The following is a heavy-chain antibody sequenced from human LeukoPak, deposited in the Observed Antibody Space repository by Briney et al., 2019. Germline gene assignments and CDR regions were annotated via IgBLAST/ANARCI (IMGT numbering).Heavy chain of an antibody. CDR3: ARSGAGGGYYYYYGMDV. CDR2: ISSSGSTI. J-gene: IGHJ6*02. D-gene: IGHD3-10*01. V-gene: IGHV3-48*03. CDR1: GFTFSSYE. Sequence: GGSLRLSCAASGFTFSSYEMNWVRQAPGKGLEWVSYISSSGSTIYYADSVKGRFTISRDNAKNSLYLQMSSLRAEDTAVYYCARSGAGGGYYYYYGMDVWGQGTTVTVSS.